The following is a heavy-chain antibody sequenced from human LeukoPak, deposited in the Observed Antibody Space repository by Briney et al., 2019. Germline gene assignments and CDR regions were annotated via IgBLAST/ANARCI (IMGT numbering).Heavy chain of an antibody. J-gene: IGHJ5*02. V-gene: IGHV1-69*13. CDR3: ARGGHGFHWFDP. CDR2: IIPIFGTA. CDR1: AGTFSSYA. Sequence: SLNVSSKASAGTFSSYAISWVRQAPGQGLEWMGGIIPIFGTANYAQKFQGRVTITADESTSTAYMELSSLRSEDTAVYYCARGGHGFHWFDPWGQGTLVTVSS.